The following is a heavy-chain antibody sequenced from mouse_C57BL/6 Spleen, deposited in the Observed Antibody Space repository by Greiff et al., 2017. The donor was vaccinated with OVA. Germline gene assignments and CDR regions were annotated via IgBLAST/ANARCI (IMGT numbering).Heavy chain of an antibody. CDR2: INYDGSST. D-gene: IGHD4-1*01. J-gene: IGHJ2*01. Sequence: DVQLVESAGGLVQPGSSMKLSCTASGFTFSDYYMAWVRQVPEKGLEWVANINYDGSSTYYLDSLKSRFIISRDNAKNILYLQMSSLKSEDTATYYCARDDWGFDYWGQGTTLTVSS. CDR1: GFTFSDYY. CDR3: ARDDWGFDY. V-gene: IGHV5-16*01.